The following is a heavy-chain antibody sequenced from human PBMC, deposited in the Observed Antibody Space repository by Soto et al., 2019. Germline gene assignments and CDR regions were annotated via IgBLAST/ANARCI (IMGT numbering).Heavy chain of an antibody. CDR1: GFTFSDYY. CDR2: ISSSSSYT. V-gene: IGHV3-11*06. J-gene: IGHJ6*02. CDR3: ARTVASSGSLDGMDV. D-gene: IGHD6-19*01. Sequence: GGSLRLSCAASGFTFSDYYMSWIRQAPGKGLEWVSYISSSSSYTNYADSVKGRFTISRDNAKNSLYLQMKSLRAEDTAVYYCARTVASSGSLDGMDVWGQGTTVTVSS.